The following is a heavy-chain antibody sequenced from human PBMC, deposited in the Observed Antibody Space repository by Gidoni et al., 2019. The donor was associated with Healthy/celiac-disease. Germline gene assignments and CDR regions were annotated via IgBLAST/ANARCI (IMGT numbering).Heavy chain of an antibody. D-gene: IGHD3-22*01. CDR3: ARSADSSPITFGY. V-gene: IGHV1-2*02. J-gene: IGHJ4*02. CDR1: GYPFTGYY. CDR2: INPNSGGT. Sequence: QVQLVQSGAEVTKPGASVKVSCKASGYPFTGYYMHWGRQAPGQGLEWMGWINPNSGGTNYAQKFQGRVTMTRDTSISTAYMELSRLRSDDTAVYYFARSADSSPITFGYWGQGTLVTVSS.